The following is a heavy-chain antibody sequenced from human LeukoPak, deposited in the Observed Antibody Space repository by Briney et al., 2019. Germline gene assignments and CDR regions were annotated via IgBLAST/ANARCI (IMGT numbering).Heavy chain of an antibody. CDR2: IIPIFGTA. Sequence: SVKVSCKASGGTFSSYAISWVRQAPGQGLEWMGGIIPIFGTANYAQKFQGRVTVTMDESTTTAYMELSSLRSEDTAVYYCARVRAKYYYDSSGYDHEAFDIWGQGTMVTVSS. CDR1: GGTFSSYA. V-gene: IGHV1-69*05. CDR3: ARVRAKYYYDSSGYDHEAFDI. J-gene: IGHJ3*02. D-gene: IGHD3-22*01.